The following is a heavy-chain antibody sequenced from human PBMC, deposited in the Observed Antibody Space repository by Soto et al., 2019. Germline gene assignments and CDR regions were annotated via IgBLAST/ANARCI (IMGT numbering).Heavy chain of an antibody. V-gene: IGHV4-34*01. CDR2: INHSGSA. Sequence: SETLSVTCDVYGGFFSANIWTWSRQTPWKGLQWIRQINHSGSANYNPSLKSRVTISVHTSSSQFSLELSSVTAAGTAVYYCARGLISGSHYSGGWYYFDSWGQVTQVTVS. D-gene: IGHD1-26*01. CDR3: ARGLISGSHYSGGWYYFDS. CDR1: GGFFSANI. J-gene: IGHJ4*02.